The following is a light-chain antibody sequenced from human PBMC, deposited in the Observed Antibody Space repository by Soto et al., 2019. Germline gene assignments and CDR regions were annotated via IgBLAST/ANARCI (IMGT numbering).Light chain of an antibody. CDR2: AAS. CDR1: QNIGVY. CDR3: HQTAANPWT. V-gene: IGKV1-39*01. J-gene: IGKJ1*01. Sequence: DIQMTQSPSSLSASLGDSVTIXXRASQNIGVYLNWYQKKPGKAPKIXIHAASSLHSGVPSTFSGSGSGTDFALTISSLQPEDFATYYCHQTAANPWTFAQGTKVDIK.